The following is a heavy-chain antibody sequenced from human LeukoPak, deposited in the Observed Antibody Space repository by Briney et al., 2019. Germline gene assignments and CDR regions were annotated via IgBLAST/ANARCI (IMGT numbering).Heavy chain of an antibody. CDR3: ARDSGAYDGNLDY. J-gene: IGHJ4*02. CDR2: TYYSGRT. D-gene: IGHD5-12*01. Sequence: NPSETLSLTCTVSGGSISSYYWSWIRQPPGKGLEWIGHTYYSGRTNYNPSLKSRVTISVDTSKNQFSLKLSSVTAAVTDVYDCARDSGAYDGNLDYWGRGTRVTVSS. V-gene: IGHV4-59*01. CDR1: GGSISSYY.